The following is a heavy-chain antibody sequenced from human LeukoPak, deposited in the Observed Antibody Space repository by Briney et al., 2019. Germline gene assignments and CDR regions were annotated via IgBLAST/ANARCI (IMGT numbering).Heavy chain of an antibody. J-gene: IGHJ4*02. D-gene: IGHD5-24*01. V-gene: IGHV3-33*01. CDR3: ARGGGYNPFDY. Sequence: GPSLRPSCAASGFTFSIYGMHWVRHAPGKGLEWLAVIWYDESNKYYADSVKGRFTISRDNSKNTLYLQMNSLRAEDTAVYYCARGGGYNPFDYWGQGTLVTVSS. CDR1: GFTFSIYG. CDR2: IWYDESNK.